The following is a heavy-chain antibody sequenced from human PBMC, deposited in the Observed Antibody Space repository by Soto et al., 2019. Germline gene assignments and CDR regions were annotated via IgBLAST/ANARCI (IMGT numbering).Heavy chain of an antibody. J-gene: IGHJ3*02. CDR2: IKSKTDGGKT. Sequence: GGSLRLSCAASGFTFSNAWMNWVRQAPGKGLEWVGRIKSKTDGGKTDYAAPVKGRFTISRDDSKNTLYLQMNSLKTEDTAVYYCTSDRLVIPQEYAFDIWGQGTMVTVSS. D-gene: IGHD3-9*01. V-gene: IGHV3-15*07. CDR3: TSDRLVIPQEYAFDI. CDR1: GFTFSNAW.